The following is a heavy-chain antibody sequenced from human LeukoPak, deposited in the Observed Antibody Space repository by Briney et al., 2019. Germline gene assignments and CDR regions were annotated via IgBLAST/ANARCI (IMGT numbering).Heavy chain of an antibody. J-gene: IGHJ4*02. CDR2: IYYSGST. V-gene: IGHV4-59*01. CDR3: ARNGRGILTGQEGGFDY. Sequence: SETLSLTCTVSGGSISSYYWSWIWQPPGKGLEWIGYIYYSGSTNYNPSLKSRVTISVDTSKNQFSLKLSSVTAADTAVYYCARNGRGILTGQEGGFDYWGQGTLVTVSS. CDR1: GGSISSYY. D-gene: IGHD3-9*01.